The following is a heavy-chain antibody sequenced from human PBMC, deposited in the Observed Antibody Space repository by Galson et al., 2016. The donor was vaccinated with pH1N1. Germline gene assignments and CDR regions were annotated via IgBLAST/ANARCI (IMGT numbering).Heavy chain of an antibody. V-gene: IGHV4-38-2*01. D-gene: IGHD6-6*01. J-gene: IGHJ4*02. CDR3: ARGSGPIAAPAVFDY. CDR2: IYYSGST. Sequence: SETLSLTCGVSGFHITNTNWWGWIRQPPGKGLEWIGSIYYSGSTYYNPSLKSRVTISVDTSKNQFSLKLSSVTAADTAVYYCARGSGPIAAPAVFDYWGQGTLVTVSS. CDR1: GFHITNTNW.